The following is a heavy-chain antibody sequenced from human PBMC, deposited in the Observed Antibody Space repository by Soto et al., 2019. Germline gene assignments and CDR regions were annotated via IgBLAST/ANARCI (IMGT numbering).Heavy chain of an antibody. CDR3: ARARIAVAGTGSGWFDP. Sequence: SETLSLTCTVSGGSISSYYWSWIRQPPGKGLEWIGYIYYSGSTNYNPSLKSRVTISVDTSKNQFSLKLSSVTAADTAVYYCARARIAVAGTGSGWFDPWGQGTLVTVSS. CDR2: IYYSGST. CDR1: GGSISSYY. J-gene: IGHJ5*02. D-gene: IGHD6-19*01. V-gene: IGHV4-59*01.